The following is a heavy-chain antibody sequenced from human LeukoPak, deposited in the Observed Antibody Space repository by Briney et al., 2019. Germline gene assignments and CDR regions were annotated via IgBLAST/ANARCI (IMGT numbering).Heavy chain of an antibody. V-gene: IGHV3-23*01. CDR3: AKEYANFRVVLNALDI. J-gene: IGHJ3*02. D-gene: IGHD3-3*01. CDR2: ISGSGGST. Sequence: GGSLRLSCAASGFTFSSYAMSWVRQAPGKGLEWVSAISGSGGSTYYADSVKGRFTISRDNSKNTLYLQMNSLRAEDTAVYYCAKEYANFRVVLNALDIWGQGTMVTVSS. CDR1: GFTFSSYA.